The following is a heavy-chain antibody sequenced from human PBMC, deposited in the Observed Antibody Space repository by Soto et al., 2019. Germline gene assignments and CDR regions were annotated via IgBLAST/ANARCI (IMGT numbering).Heavy chain of an antibody. D-gene: IGHD5-18*01. CDR1: GGTFSSYA. J-gene: IGHJ5*02. Sequence: ASVKVSCKASGGTFSSYAISWVRQAPGQGLEWMGGIIPIFGTANYAQKFQGRVTITADESTSTAYMELSSLRSEDTAVYYCARLVGMGTAMADNWFDPWGQGTLVTVSS. CDR2: IIPIFGTA. V-gene: IGHV1-69*13. CDR3: ARLVGMGTAMADNWFDP.